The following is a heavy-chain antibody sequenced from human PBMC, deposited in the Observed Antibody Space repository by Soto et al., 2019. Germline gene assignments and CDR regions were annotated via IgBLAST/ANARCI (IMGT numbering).Heavy chain of an antibody. D-gene: IGHD1-7*01. Sequence: EVQLVESGGDLVQPGGSLRLSCAVSGFTFSDHYMDWVRQAPEKGLEWVGRIRNIANSYTTDYAASVKGRFTISRDDSKNSLYLQMNSLKTEDTAMYYCARRITGTPPADGGSWGQGTLVTVSS. V-gene: IGHV3-72*01. CDR2: IRNIANSYTT. J-gene: IGHJ5*02. CDR3: ARRITGTPPADGGS. CDR1: GFTFSDHY.